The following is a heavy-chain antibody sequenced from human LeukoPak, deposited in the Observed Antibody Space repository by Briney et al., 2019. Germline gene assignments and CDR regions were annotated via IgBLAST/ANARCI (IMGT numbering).Heavy chain of an antibody. V-gene: IGHV1-2*02. D-gene: IGHD3-3*01. CDR3: ARGRPITIFGVVITGDWFDP. Sequence: ASVKVSCKASGYTFTGYYMHWVRQAPGQGLEWMGWINPNSGGTNYAQKFQGRVTMTRDTSISSAYMELSRLRSDDTAVYYCARGRPITIFGVVITGDWFDPWGQGTLVTVSS. CDR2: INPNSGGT. CDR1: GYTFTGYY. J-gene: IGHJ5*02.